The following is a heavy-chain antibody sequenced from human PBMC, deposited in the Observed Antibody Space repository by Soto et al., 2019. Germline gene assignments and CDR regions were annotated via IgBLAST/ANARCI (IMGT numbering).Heavy chain of an antibody. J-gene: IGHJ6*02. CDR1: GFTFSTYG. D-gene: IGHD2-15*01. Sequence: QVQLVESGGGVVQPGRSRRLSCVVSGFTFSTYGMHWVRQAPGKGLEWVAVIWHDGNRKYYVDSVKGRFTISRDDSENTHRRQMHSLRVVDTTVYYFGVVSRLDGLDMWGQGTKVTVSS. V-gene: IGHV3-33*01. CDR3: GVVSRLDGLDM. CDR2: IWHDGNRK.